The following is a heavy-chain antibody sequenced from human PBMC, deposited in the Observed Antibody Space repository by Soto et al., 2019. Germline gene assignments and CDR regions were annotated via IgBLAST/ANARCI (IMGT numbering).Heavy chain of an antibody. CDR1: GFTFSSYA. Sequence: QVQLVESGGGVVQPGRSLRLSCAASGFTFSSYAMHWVRQAPGKGLEWVAVISYDGSNKYYADSVKGRFTISRDNSKNTLYLQMSSLRAEDTAVYYCARIGGSGSYYVWYYFDYWGQGTLVTVSS. V-gene: IGHV3-30-3*01. J-gene: IGHJ4*02. CDR3: ARIGGSGSYYVWYYFDY. D-gene: IGHD1-26*01. CDR2: ISYDGSNK.